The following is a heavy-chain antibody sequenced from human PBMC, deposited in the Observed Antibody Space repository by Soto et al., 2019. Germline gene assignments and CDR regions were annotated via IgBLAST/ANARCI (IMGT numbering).Heavy chain of an antibody. CDR3: VRDRDRRWFDP. J-gene: IGHJ5*02. D-gene: IGHD3-10*01. Sequence: QLVESGGGLVKPGGSLRLSCEASGFIFSDFYMAWIRQAPGKGLEWVSYISSDGDSTYADSVKGRFTISRDNAKNSLYLQMNRLRVEDTALYYWVRDRDRRWFDPWGEGTLVTVSS. CDR1: GFIFSDFY. V-gene: IGHV3-11*01. CDR2: ISSDGDST.